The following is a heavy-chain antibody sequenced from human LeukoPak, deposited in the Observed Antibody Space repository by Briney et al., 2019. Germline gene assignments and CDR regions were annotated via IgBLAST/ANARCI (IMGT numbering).Heavy chain of an antibody. V-gene: IGHV3-20*04. CDR2: INWNGGST. Sequence: GGSLRLSCAASGFTLDDYGMSWVRQAPGKGLEWVSGINWNGGSTGYADSVKGRFTISRDNAKNSLYLQMNSLRAEDTALYYCARDPYSGGYGDYYYYYMDLWGQGTTVTISS. CDR1: GFTLDDYG. CDR3: ARDPYSGGYGDYYYYYMDL. J-gene: IGHJ6*03. D-gene: IGHD1-26*01.